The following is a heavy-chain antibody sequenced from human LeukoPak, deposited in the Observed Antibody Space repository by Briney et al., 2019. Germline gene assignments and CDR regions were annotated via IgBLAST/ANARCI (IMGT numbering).Heavy chain of an antibody. CDR2: ISWNSGSI. V-gene: IGHV3-9*01. J-gene: IGHJ6*02. Sequence: GGSLRLSCAASGFSFDDYAMHWVRQAPGKGLEWVSGISWNSGSINYADSVKGRFTISRDNAKNSLYLQMNSLRAEDTALYYCVKDRPFPYGMDVWGQGTTVTVSS. CDR3: VKDRPFPYGMDV. D-gene: IGHD2-21*01. CDR1: GFSFDDYA.